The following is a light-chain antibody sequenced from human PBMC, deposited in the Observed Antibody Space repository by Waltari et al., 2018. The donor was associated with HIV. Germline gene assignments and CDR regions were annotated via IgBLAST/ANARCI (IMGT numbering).Light chain of an antibody. CDR2: KAS. V-gene: IGKV1-5*03. CDR1: QSISEW. CDR3: QQYNSHYTWT. J-gene: IGKJ1*01. Sequence: DIQMTQSPSTLSASVGDRVTITCRASQSISEWLDWYQQKPGKAPKVLIYKASSLENGVPSRFSGSGFGTEFTLTNSSLQPDDSATYYCQQYNSHYTWTFGQGTKVEIK.